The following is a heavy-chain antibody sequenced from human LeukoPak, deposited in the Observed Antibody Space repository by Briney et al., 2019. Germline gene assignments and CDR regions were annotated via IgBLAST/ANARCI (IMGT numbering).Heavy chain of an antibody. CDR2: IYYSGST. J-gene: IGHJ4*02. CDR3: ARLLRTVAGTDS. V-gene: IGHV4-39*01. D-gene: IGHD6-19*01. Sequence: PSETLSLTCTVSGGSISSSSYYWGWIRQPPGKGLEWIGHIYYSGSTYYNPSLESRLTISAARSKNQVSLKRSSVTAADTAVYHCARLLRTVAGTDSWGQGILVSVSS. CDR1: GGSISSSSYY.